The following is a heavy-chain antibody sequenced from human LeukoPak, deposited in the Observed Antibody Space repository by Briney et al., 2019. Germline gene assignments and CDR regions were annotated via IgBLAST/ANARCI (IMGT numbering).Heavy chain of an antibody. CDR1: GFTFDDYA. CDR2: INSDGCST. CDR3: ARGRYYDYVWGSYEEGPFDY. Sequence: RAGESLRLSCAASGFTFDDYAMHWVRQAPGKGLEWVSRINSDGCSTSYADSVKGRFTISRDNAKNTLYLQMNSLSAEDTAVYYCARGRYYDYVWGSYEEGPFDYWGQGTLVTVSS. J-gene: IGHJ4*02. V-gene: IGHV3-74*01. D-gene: IGHD3-16*01.